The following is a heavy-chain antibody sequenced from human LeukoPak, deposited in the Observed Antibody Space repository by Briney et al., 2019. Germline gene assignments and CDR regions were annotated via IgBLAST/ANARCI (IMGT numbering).Heavy chain of an antibody. J-gene: IGHJ4*02. D-gene: IGHD3-22*01. Sequence: SETLSLTCTVSGGSISSYYWSWIRQPAGKGLEWIGRICTSGSTNYNPSLKSRVTMSVDTSKNQISLKLSSVTAADTAVYYCAREIGGYYDSSGYRTYYFDYWGQGTLVTVSS. CDR1: GGSISSYY. CDR2: ICTSGST. V-gene: IGHV4-4*07. CDR3: AREIGGYYDSSGYRTYYFDY.